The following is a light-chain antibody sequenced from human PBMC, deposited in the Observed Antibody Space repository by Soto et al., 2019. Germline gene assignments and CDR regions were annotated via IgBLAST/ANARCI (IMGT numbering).Light chain of an antibody. CDR2: LDT. J-gene: IGLJ2*01. CDR1: NLGSAY. CDR3: QTWDDTTGVV. V-gene: IGLV3-1*01. Sequence: SYELTQPPPVSVSPGQTATITCSGDNLGSAYACWYQQKPGQSPVLLIYLDTQRPSGIPERFSGSNSGNTATLTISGTQAMDEADYFCQTWDDTTGVVFGGGTKLTVL.